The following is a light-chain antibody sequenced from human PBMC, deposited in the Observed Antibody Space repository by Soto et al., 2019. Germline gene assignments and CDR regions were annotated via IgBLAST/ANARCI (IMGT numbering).Light chain of an antibody. CDR3: QHYNDYSYT. CDR1: QSISSW. V-gene: IGKV1-5*01. J-gene: IGKJ2*01. Sequence: DIQMTQSPSTLSASVGDRVTITCRASQSISSWLAWYQQKPGKAPKLLIYDASSLESGVPSRFSGSGSGTELILTISSLQPDDFATYYCQHYNDYSYTCGPGTKVDIK. CDR2: DAS.